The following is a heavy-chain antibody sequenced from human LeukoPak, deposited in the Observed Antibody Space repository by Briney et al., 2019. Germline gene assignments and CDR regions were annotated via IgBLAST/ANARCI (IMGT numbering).Heavy chain of an antibody. V-gene: IGHV3-33*01. Sequence: PGRSLGLSCAGSGFTFGGYGMHWFRQTPGKGLEWVAVIAYDGSRAFYADSVKGRFTISRDNSKNTMSAQMDDLRAEDTAVYYCTRYNNDHFDYWGQGTLVTVSS. CDR2: IAYDGSRA. CDR3: TRYNNDHFDY. D-gene: IGHD1-14*01. J-gene: IGHJ4*02. CDR1: GFTFGGYG.